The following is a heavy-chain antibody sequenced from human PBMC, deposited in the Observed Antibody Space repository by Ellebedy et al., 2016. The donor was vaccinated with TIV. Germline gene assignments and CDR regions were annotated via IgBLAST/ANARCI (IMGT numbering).Heavy chain of an antibody. J-gene: IGHJ4*02. CDR1: GGSFSGYY. CDR3: ARKESFLYYFDY. V-gene: IGHV4-34*01. CDR2: INHSGST. Sequence: SETLSLXXAVYGGSFSGYYRSWIRQPPGKGLEWIGEINHSGSTNYNASLKSRVTISVDTSKNQFSLKLSSVTAADTAVYYCARKESFLYYFDYWGQGTLVAVSS. D-gene: IGHD3-10*01.